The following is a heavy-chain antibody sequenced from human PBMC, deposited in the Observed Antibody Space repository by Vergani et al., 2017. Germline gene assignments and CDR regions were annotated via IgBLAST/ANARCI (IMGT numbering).Heavy chain of an antibody. CDR1: DSSIMTNPY. V-gene: IGHV4-38-2*01. CDR2: IHHSGDT. D-gene: IGHD3-10*01. CDR3: ARHRGSGGFFPSSYFFGMEV. Sequence: QVQLQESGPGLVKPSETLTLTCDVSDSSIMTNPYWGWFRQSPGKGLEWIGCIHHSGDTHYNSSLKSRVSISIVSSSKFSLSLTSVTAADTAIYYCARHRGSGGFFPSSYFFGMEVWGHGTTVNVPS. J-gene: IGHJ6*02.